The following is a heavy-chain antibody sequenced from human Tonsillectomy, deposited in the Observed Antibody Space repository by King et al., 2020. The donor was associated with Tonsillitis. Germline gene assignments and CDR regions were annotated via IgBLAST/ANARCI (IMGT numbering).Heavy chain of an antibody. CDR2: IIPIFGTT. D-gene: IGHD5-24*01. CDR1: GDTFSRYT. Sequence: VQLVQSGAEVKKPGSSVKVSCKTSGDTFSRYTINWVRQAPGLGLEWLGGIIPIFGTTNYALRFQGRLTLTADKSTNTAYMELTSLTSEDTAVYYCARDGYGYNYWPLDLWGRGTLLTVSS. CDR3: ARDGYGYNYWPLDL. V-gene: IGHV1-69*06. J-gene: IGHJ2*01.